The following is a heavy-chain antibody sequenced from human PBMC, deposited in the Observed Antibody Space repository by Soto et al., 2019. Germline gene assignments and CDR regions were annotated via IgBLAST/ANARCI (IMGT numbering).Heavy chain of an antibody. J-gene: IGHJ4*02. Sequence: QVQLVQSGAEVKKPGASVKVSCKASGYTFTSYGISWVRQAPGQGLEWMGWISAYNGNTNYAQKLQGRVTMTTDTSTRTAYMELMSRRSDDTAVYYCAREDWFSGYYTDAFDYWGQGTLVTVSS. D-gene: IGHD3-3*01. V-gene: IGHV1-18*01. CDR3: AREDWFSGYYTDAFDY. CDR2: ISAYNGNT. CDR1: GYTFTSYG.